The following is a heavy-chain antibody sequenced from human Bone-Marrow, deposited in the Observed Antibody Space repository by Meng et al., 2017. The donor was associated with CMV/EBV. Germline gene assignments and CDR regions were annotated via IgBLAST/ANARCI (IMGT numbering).Heavy chain of an antibody. D-gene: IGHD2-2*01. CDR1: GGTFNSYA. V-gene: IGHV1-69*05. Sequence: SVKVSCKAYGGTFNSYAISWVRQAPGQGLEWMGGIIPIFGTANYAQKFQGRVTITTDESTSTAYMELSSLRSEDTAVYYCARVSPAARRVRGGGPYYFDYWGQGTLVTVSS. J-gene: IGHJ4*02. CDR3: ARVSPAARRVRGGGPYYFDY. CDR2: IIPIFGTA.